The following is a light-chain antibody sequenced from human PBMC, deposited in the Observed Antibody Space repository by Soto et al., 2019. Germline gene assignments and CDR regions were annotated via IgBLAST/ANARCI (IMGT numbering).Light chain of an antibody. J-gene: IGKJ1*01. V-gene: IGKV3-15*01. CDR3: QQYNNWPRT. CDR1: QSVSLL. Sequence: EIVMTHSPATLSVSPLERATLSFRSSQSVSLLLAWYQQKPGQAPRLLIHGATTRATGIPARFSGSGSGTEFTLTISSLQSEDFAVYYCQQYNNWPRTFGQGTKVDNK. CDR2: GAT.